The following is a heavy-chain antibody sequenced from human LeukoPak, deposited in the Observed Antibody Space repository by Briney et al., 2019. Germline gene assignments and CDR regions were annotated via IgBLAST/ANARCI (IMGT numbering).Heavy chain of an antibody. Sequence: ASVKVSCKASGGTFSSYAISWVRQAPGQGLEWMEGIIPIFGTANYAQKFQGRVTITTDESTSTASMELSSLRSEDTAVYYCAREGYSSSYLGYWGQGTLVTVSS. J-gene: IGHJ4*02. CDR1: GGTFSSYA. V-gene: IGHV1-69*05. D-gene: IGHD6-13*01. CDR3: AREGYSSSYLGY. CDR2: IIPIFGTA.